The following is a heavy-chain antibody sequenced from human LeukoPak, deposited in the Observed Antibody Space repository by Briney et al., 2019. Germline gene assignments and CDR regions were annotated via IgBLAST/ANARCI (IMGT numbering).Heavy chain of an antibody. Sequence: GGSLRLSCAASGFTFSDYYMSWIRLAAGEGLGWVSYISSSSSYTNYAESVKGRFTISRDNAKKSLYLQTNSLRAEDTAVYYCARAARSLVAVFDYWGQGTLVTVSS. CDR1: GFTFSDYY. CDR3: ARAARSLVAVFDY. J-gene: IGHJ4*02. D-gene: IGHD2-15*01. V-gene: IGHV3-11*06. CDR2: ISSSSSYT.